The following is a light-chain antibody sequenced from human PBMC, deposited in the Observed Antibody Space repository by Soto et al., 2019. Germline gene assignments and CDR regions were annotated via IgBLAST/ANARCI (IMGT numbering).Light chain of an antibody. Sequence: EIVLTQSPDTLYLSPGEGATLSCRASQRVNSSYLAWYQQKHDQAPRLHISGASDRAAGVPARVSDSGSGTYFTLTINSTAPEDFAVYYCHQYVSSPVTFRQGPRIEIK. V-gene: IGKV3-20*01. CDR3: HQYVSSPVT. J-gene: IGKJ2*01. CDR2: GAS. CDR1: QRVNSSY.